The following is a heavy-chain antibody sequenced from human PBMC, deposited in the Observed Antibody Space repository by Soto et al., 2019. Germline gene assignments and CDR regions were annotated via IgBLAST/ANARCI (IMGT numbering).Heavy chain of an antibody. Sequence: QVQLVQSGAEVKKPGASVKVSCKASGYTFTSYAMHWVRQAPGQRLEWMGWINAGNGNTKYSQKFQGRVTITRDASASTAYMELSSLRSEDTAVYYCARDFSWFGELNASDYWGQGTLVTVSS. J-gene: IGHJ4*02. V-gene: IGHV1-3*01. CDR3: ARDFSWFGELNASDY. CDR2: INAGNGNT. D-gene: IGHD3-10*01. CDR1: GYTFTSYA.